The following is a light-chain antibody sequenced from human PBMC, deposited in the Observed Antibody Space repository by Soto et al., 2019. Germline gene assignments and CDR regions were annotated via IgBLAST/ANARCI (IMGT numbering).Light chain of an antibody. CDR3: QQYGSSSWT. Sequence: IRVTKSAATVSVSKGERATLSCRASQSVSSSLVWYKQKPGQAPRLLSYGASTRVTGIPARFSGSGSGTEFTLTISRLEPEDFEVYYCQQYGSSSWTFGQGTKVDIK. J-gene: IGKJ1*01. CDR1: QSVSSS. V-gene: IGKV3-15*01. CDR2: GAS.